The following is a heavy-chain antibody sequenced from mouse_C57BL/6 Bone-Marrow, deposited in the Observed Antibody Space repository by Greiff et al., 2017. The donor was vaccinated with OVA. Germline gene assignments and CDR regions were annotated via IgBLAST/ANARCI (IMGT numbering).Heavy chain of an antibody. D-gene: IGHD2-2*01. J-gene: IGHJ2*01. CDR2: IDPSDSYT. Sequence: QVQLQQPGAELVKPGASVKLSCKASGYTFTSYWMQWVKQRPGQGLEWIGEIDPSDSYTNYNQKFKGKATLTVDTSSSTAYMQLSSLTSEDSAVYYCARSERLRRGGDWGQGTTLTVSS. V-gene: IGHV1-50*01. CDR3: ARSERLRRGGD. CDR1: GYTFTSYW.